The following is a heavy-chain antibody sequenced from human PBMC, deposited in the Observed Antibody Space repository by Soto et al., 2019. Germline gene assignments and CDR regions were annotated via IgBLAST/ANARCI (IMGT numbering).Heavy chain of an antibody. D-gene: IGHD5-18*01. CDR3: TTDLWLGIQLWLPNDY. Sequence: EVQLVESGGGLVKPGGSLRLSCAASGFTFSNAWMNWVRQAPGKGLEWVGRIKSKTDGGSTDYAAPVKGRFTISRDDSKNTLYLQMHSLKTGDTAVYYCTTDLWLGIQLWLPNDYWGQGTLVTVSS. CDR1: GFTFSNAW. J-gene: IGHJ4*02. CDR2: IKSKTDGGST. V-gene: IGHV3-15*07.